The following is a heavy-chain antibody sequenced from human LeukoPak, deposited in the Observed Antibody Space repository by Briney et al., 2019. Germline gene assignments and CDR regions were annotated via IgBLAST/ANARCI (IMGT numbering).Heavy chain of an antibody. Sequence: SETLSLTCTVFGGSISSYYWSWIRQPPGKGLEWIGYIYYSGSTNYNPSLKSRVTISVDTSKNQFSLKLSSVTAADTAVYYCAAGYYPPLNFDYWGQGTLVTVSS. J-gene: IGHJ4*02. V-gene: IGHV4-59*01. D-gene: IGHD3-22*01. CDR2: IYYSGST. CDR3: AAGYYPPLNFDY. CDR1: GGSISSYY.